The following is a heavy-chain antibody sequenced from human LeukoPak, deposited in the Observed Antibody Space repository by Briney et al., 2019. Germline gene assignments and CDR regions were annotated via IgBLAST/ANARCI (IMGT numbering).Heavy chain of an antibody. CDR2: ISSSSSYI. D-gene: IGHD3-3*01. V-gene: IGHV3-21*01. J-gene: IGHJ4*02. Sequence: GGSLRLSCAASGFTFSSYSMNWVRQAPGKGLEWVSSISSSSSYIYYTDSVKGRFTISRDNAKNSLYLQMNSLRAEDTAVYYCASPGRWSRDFDYWGQGTLVTVSS. CDR3: ASPGRWSRDFDY. CDR1: GFTFSSYS.